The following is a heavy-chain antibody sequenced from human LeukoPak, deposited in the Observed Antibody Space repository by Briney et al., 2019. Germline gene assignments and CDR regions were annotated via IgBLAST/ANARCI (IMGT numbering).Heavy chain of an antibody. CDR3: ARRLRYFDWSRRRAFDY. CDR1: GDSISSYY. CDR2: VYSSGST. V-gene: IGHV4-59*12. J-gene: IGHJ4*02. D-gene: IGHD3-9*01. Sequence: SETLSLTCTVSGDSISSYYWSWIRQPPGKGLEWIGYVYSSGSTNYNPSLKNRVTISVDTSKNQFSLKLSSVTAADTAVYYCARRLRYFDWSRRRAFDYWGQGTLVTVSS.